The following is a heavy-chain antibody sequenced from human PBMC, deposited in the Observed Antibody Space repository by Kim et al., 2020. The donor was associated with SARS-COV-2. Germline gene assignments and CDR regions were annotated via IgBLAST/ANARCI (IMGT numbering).Heavy chain of an antibody. CDR2: ISGSGGST. CDR1: GFTFSSYA. CDR3: AKDRITMVRGAIKAGYYYGMDV. Sequence: GGSLRLSCAASGFTFSSYAMSWVRQAPGKGLEWVSAISGSGGSTYYADSVKGRFTISRDNSKNTLYLQMNSLRAEDTAVYYCAKDRITMVRGAIKAGYYYGMDVWGQGTTVTVSS. V-gene: IGHV3-23*01. J-gene: IGHJ6*02. D-gene: IGHD3-10*01.